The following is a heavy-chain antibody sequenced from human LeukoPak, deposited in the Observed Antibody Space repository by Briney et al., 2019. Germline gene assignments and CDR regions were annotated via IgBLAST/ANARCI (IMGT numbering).Heavy chain of an antibody. D-gene: IGHD3-10*01. V-gene: IGHV4-38-2*02. J-gene: IGHJ4*02. CDR1: GYSISSGYY. Sequence: SETLSLTCTVSGYSISSGYYWGWIRQPPGKGLEWIGSIPHSGSTYYNPSLKSRVTISEDTSKNQFSLRLSSVTAADTAVYYCARGYYYGSGSYFDYWAQGTLVTVSS. CDR2: IPHSGST. CDR3: ARGYYYGSGSYFDY.